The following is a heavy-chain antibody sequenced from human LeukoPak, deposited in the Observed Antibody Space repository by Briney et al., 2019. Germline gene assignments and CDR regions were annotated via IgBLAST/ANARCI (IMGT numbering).Heavy chain of an antibody. CDR2: ISTSSSYI. D-gene: IGHD5-12*01. CDR1: GFTFSSYG. V-gene: IGHV3-21*01. J-gene: IGHJ4*02. CDR3: ARDRVGVSAYDSLFDY. Sequence: PGGSLRLSCAASGFTFSSYGMSWVRQAPGKGLEWVSSISTSSSYIYYADSVKGRFTISRDNAKSSLYLQMNSLRAENTAVYYCARDRVGVSAYDSLFDYWGQGTLVTVSS.